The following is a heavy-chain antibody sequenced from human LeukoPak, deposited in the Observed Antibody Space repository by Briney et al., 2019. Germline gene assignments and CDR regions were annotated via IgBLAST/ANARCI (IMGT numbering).Heavy chain of an antibody. CDR1: GFTFDDYA. Sequence: SLRLSCAASGFTFDDYAMHWVRQAPGKGLEWVSGISWNSGSIGYADSVKGRFTISRDNAKNSLYLQMNSLRAEDTALYYCAKLAAAGTPVGDYWGQGTLVTVSS. CDR2: ISWNSGSI. CDR3: AKLAAAGTPVGDY. D-gene: IGHD6-13*01. V-gene: IGHV3-9*01. J-gene: IGHJ4*02.